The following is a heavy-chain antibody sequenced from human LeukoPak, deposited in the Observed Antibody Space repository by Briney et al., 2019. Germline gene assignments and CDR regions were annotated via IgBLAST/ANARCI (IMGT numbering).Heavy chain of an antibody. V-gene: IGHV3-9*01. Sequence: GGSLRLSCAASGFTFDDYAMHWVRQAPGKGLEWVSGITWNSGNIDYADSVKGRFTISRDNGKNSLYLQMNSLRTEDTALYYCAKVITTKGETGAFNIWGQGTMVTVSS. CDR2: ITWNSGNI. D-gene: IGHD3-16*01. J-gene: IGHJ3*02. CDR3: AKVITTKGETGAFNI. CDR1: GFTFDDYA.